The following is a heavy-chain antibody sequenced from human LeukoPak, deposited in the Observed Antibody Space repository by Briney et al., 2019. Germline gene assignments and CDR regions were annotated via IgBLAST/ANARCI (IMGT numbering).Heavy chain of an antibody. CDR2: IYYSGRT. V-gene: IGHV4-39*01. Sequence: TTSETLSLTCTVSGGSVSSSSSYWGWIRQPPGKGLEWIGSIYYSGRTYNNPSLKSRFTISVDTSKNQFSLKLSSVTAADTAVYYCARLHSSGYDYWGQGTLVTVSS. CDR1: GGSVSSSSSY. J-gene: IGHJ4*02. D-gene: IGHD3-22*01. CDR3: ARLHSSGYDY.